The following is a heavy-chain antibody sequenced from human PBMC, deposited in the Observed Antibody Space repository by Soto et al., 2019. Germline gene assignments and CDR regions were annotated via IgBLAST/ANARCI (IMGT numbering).Heavy chain of an antibody. Sequence: PGGSLRLSCAASGFTFSDHYMDWVRQAPGKGLEWVSSISSSSYFIYYADSVKGRFTTSRDNAKNSLYLQLNSLRAEDTAVYYCARLSSGLNYFDYWGQGTLVTVSS. J-gene: IGHJ4*02. CDR2: ISSSSYFI. CDR3: ARLSSGLNYFDY. V-gene: IGHV3-21*01. CDR1: GFTFSDHY. D-gene: IGHD3-22*01.